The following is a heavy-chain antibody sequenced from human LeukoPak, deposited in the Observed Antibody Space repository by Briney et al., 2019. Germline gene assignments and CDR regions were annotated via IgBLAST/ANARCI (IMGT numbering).Heavy chain of an antibody. J-gene: IGHJ5*02. CDR1: GGSISSSNYY. Sequence: SETLSLTCTVSGGSISSSNYYWGWVRQPPGKGLEWIGSIFYSGNTYYNPSLKSRVTISVDTSENQFSLKLSSVTAADTAVYYCARTSYSSPKNWFDPWGQGTLVTVSS. CDR3: ARTSYSSPKNWFDP. D-gene: IGHD6-13*01. V-gene: IGHV4-39*07. CDR2: IFYSGNT.